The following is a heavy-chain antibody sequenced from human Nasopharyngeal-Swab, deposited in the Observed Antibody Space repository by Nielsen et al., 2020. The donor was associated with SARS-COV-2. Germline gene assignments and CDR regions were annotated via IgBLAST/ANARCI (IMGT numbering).Heavy chain of an antibody. CDR3: AKGGGTTGTVGLDI. J-gene: IGHJ3*02. D-gene: IGHD1-1*01. V-gene: IGHV3-30*18. Sequence: SLKISCAASGFTFISSGMHWVRQAPLKGLEWVSVISYDGSNKYYADSVKGRFTISRDNSKNTLYLQMNSLRAEDTAVYYCAKGGGTTGTVGLDIWGQGTMVTVSS. CDR2: ISYDGSNK. CDR1: GFTFISSG.